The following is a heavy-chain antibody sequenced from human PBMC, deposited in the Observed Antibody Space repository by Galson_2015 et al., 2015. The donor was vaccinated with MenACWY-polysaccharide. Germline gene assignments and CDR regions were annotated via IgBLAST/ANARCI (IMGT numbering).Heavy chain of an antibody. CDR3: VRGTSGTNYLDS. D-gene: IGHD3-10*01. CDR2: INSDGSST. CDR1: GFTFSSYW. Sequence: ALRLSCAASGFTFSSYWMHWVRHAPGKGLVWVSRINSDGSSTSYADSVKGRFTISRDNAKNTLYLQMNSLRVEDTAVYYCVRGTSGTNYLDSWGQGTLVTVST. J-gene: IGHJ4*02. V-gene: IGHV3-74*01.